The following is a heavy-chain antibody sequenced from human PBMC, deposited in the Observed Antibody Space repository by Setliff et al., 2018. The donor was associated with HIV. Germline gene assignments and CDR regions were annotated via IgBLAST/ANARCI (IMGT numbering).Heavy chain of an antibody. CDR2: FHYSAST. J-gene: IGHJ5*02. Sequence: SETLSLTCTVSGASISGSSYFWGWIRQPPGKGLEWIASFHYSASTSYNPSLRSRVTISVDTSNNQFSLKLTSVTAADTAVYYCARTSIRSGWGRNNWFDPWGQGTLVTVSS. CDR1: GASISGSSYF. CDR3: ARTSIRSGWGRNNWFDP. D-gene: IGHD6-19*01. V-gene: IGHV4-39*01.